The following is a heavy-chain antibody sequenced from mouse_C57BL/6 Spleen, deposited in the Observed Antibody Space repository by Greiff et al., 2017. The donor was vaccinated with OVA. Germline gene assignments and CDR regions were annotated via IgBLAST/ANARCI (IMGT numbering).Heavy chain of an antibody. Sequence: VQLQQSGAELVKPGASVKMSCKASGYTFTTYPIEWVKQNHGKSLEWIGNFHPYNDDTKYNEKFKGKATLTVEKSSSTVYLELSRLTSDDSAVYDCERRGYSSPYAMDYWGQGTSVTVSS. CDR1: GYTFTTYP. V-gene: IGHV1-47*01. CDR3: ERRGYSSPYAMDY. D-gene: IGHD1-1*01. J-gene: IGHJ4*01. CDR2: FHPYNDDT.